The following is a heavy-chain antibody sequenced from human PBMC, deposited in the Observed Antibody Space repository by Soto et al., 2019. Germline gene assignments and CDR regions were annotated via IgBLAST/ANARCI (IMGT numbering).Heavy chain of an antibody. V-gene: IGHV1-69*12. CDR1: GGTFSSYA. J-gene: IGHJ4*02. CDR2: IIPIFGTA. Sequence: QVQLVQSGSEVKKPGSSVKVSCKASGGTFSSYAISWVRQAPGHGLEWMGGIIPIFGTANYAQTFQGRVTITADESTSTAYMELSSRRSEDTAVYYCARGFGGPMVREYYCDYWGQGTLVTFSS. CDR3: ARGFGGPMVREYYCDY. D-gene: IGHD3-10*01.